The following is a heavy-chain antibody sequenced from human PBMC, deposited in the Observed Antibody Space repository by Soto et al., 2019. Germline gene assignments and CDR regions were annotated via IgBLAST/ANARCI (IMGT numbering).Heavy chain of an antibody. D-gene: IGHD5-18*01. CDR3: YAPGYSYGYVDY. CDR1: GFTFSSYA. CDR2: IRSKANSYAT. Sequence: PGGSLRLSCAASGFTFSSYAMSWVRQASGKGLEWVGRIRSKANSYATAYAASVKGRFTISRDDSKNTAYLQMNSLKTEDTAVYYCYAPGYSYGYVDYWGQGTLVTVSS. V-gene: IGHV3-73*01. J-gene: IGHJ4*02.